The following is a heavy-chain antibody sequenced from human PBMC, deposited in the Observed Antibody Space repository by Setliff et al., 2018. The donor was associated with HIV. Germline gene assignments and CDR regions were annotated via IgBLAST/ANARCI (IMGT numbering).Heavy chain of an antibody. CDR2: ISNTGNT. CDR1: GGSISNYY. CDR3: ARDRPYYYYGMDV. V-gene: IGHV4-4*08. Sequence: SETLSLTCTVSGGSISNYYWSWIRQPPGKGLEWVGCISNTGNTKYNPSLKSRVTISVDTSKNQFSVRLSSVTAADTAVYYCARDRPYYYYGMDVWGQGTTVTVSS. J-gene: IGHJ6*02.